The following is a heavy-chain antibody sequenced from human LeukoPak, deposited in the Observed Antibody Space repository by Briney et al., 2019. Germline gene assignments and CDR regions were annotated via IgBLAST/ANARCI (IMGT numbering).Heavy chain of an antibody. V-gene: IGHV5-51*01. Sequence: GESLKISCKGSGYSFASYWIGWVRQVPGKGLEWMGIIYPGDSDTRYSPSFQGQVTISADKSISTAYLQWSSLKASDTAMYYCARLEEDLTLGVAGYWFVPWGQGTLVTVS. J-gene: IGHJ5*02. CDR2: IYPGDSDT. CDR1: GYSFASYW. CDR3: ARLEEDLTLGVAGYWFVP. D-gene: IGHD3-16*01.